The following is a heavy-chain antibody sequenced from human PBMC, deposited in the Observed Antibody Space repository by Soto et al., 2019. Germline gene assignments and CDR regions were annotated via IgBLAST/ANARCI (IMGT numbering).Heavy chain of an antibody. J-gene: IGHJ6*02. Sequence: RGESLKITCKGSRYNFTSYWISCVRQMHGKGLEWTARIDPSGSYTNYSPSFQGHVNISADKSISTAYLQWSSLKASDTAMYYCARWLCLGELSLSYYYYCTDVWGQGTTVTVSS. CDR2: IDPSGSYT. D-gene: IGHD3-16*02. CDR3: ARWLCLGELSLSYYYYCTDV. V-gene: IGHV5-10-1*01. CDR1: RYNFTSYW.